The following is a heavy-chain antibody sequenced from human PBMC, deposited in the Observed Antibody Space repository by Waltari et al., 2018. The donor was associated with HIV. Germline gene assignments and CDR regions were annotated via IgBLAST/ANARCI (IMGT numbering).Heavy chain of an antibody. CDR3: SRDRPRFLGGVDV. CDR1: GGTFSSYA. D-gene: IGHD3-3*01. V-gene: IGHV1-69*04. CDR2: IIPILGIA. Sequence: QVQLVQSGAAVKKPGSPVKGSCKASGGTFSSYAISWVRQAPGQGLEGMGRIIPILGIANYAQVFQGRVTITADNSTSTAYMELSSLTSEYSAVYSCSRDRPRFLGGVDVWGQGTTVTVSS. J-gene: IGHJ6*02.